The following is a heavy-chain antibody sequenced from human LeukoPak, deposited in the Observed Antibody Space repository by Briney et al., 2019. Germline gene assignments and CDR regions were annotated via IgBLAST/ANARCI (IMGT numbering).Heavy chain of an antibody. D-gene: IGHD6-13*01. CDR2: INHSGST. CDR3: ARWVWSSSCFDY. J-gene: IGHJ4*02. CDR1: GGSFSGYY. V-gene: IGHV4-34*01. Sequence: SETLSLTCAVYGGSFSGYYWSWIRQPPGKGLEWIGEINHSGSTNYNPSLKSRVTISVDTSKNQFSLKLSSVTAADTAVYYCARWVWSSSCFDYWGQGTLVTVSS.